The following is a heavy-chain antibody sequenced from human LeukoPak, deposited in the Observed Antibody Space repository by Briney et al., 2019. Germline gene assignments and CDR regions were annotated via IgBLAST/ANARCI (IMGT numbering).Heavy chain of an antibody. CDR3: ARNGDSGDNVGFDY. CDR2: ISSSGCGI. D-gene: IGHD4/OR15-4a*01. Sequence: LSGGSLRLSCVASTFTFTSYAMNWVRQAPGKGLEWVSYISSSGCGIYYADSVKGRFTISRDNAKSSLYLQMNSLRAEDTAVYYCARNGDSGDNVGFDYWGQGTLVTVSS. CDR1: TFTFTSYA. J-gene: IGHJ4*02. V-gene: IGHV3-48*03.